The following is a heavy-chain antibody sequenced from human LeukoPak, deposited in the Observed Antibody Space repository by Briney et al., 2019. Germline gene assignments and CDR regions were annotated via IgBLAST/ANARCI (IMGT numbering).Heavy chain of an antibody. CDR2: IYYSGSS. CDR1: GVSISSSPYH. V-gene: IGHV4-39*02. Sequence: SETLSLTCSVSGVSISSSPYHWGWIRQPPGKGLEWIGSIYYSGSSYSNPSLQSRVTMSIDTAKNQFSLKLSSVTAADTAVYYCAREIDYDSTAYVYWGRGTLVTVSP. D-gene: IGHD3-22*01. J-gene: IGHJ4*02. CDR3: AREIDYDSTAYVY.